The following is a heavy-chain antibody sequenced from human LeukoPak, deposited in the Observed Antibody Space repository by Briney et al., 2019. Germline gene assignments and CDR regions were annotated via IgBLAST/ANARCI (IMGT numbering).Heavy chain of an antibody. CDR1: GGTFSRYA. V-gene: IGHV1-69*05. CDR3: TRGFHYDTSGYYYFY. D-gene: IGHD3-22*01. Sequence: SVKVSCKASGGTFSRYAISWLRQAPGQGLEWMGGIIPLFGTANYAQKFQGRVTITTDESTSTAYMELSSLRSEDTAVYYCTRGFHYDTSGYYYFYWGQGTRVTVSS. CDR2: IIPLFGTA. J-gene: IGHJ4*02.